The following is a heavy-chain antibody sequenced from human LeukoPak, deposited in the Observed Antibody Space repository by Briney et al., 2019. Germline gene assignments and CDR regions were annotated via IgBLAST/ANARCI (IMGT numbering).Heavy chain of an antibody. Sequence: SETLSLTCAVYGGSFSGYYWSWIRQPPGKGLEWIGYIYYSGSTNYNPSLKSRVTISVDTSKNQFSLKLSSVTAADTAVYYCARLIRYGSGSYYNVDYWGQGTLVTVSS. CDR3: ARLIRYGSGSYYNVDY. D-gene: IGHD3-10*01. CDR2: IYYSGST. J-gene: IGHJ4*02. V-gene: IGHV4-59*08. CDR1: GGSFSGYY.